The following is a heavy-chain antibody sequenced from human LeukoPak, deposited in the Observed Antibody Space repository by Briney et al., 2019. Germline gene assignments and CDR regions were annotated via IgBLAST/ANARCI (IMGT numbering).Heavy chain of an antibody. D-gene: IGHD3-9*01. CDR2: IYYSGST. V-gene: IGHV4-31*03. J-gene: IGHJ4*02. CDR3: ARGPRYSDWLLKIFDY. Sequence: PSQTLSLTCTVSGGSISSGGYYWSWIRQHPGKGLEWIGYIYYSGSTYYNPSLKSRVTISVDTSKNQFSLKLSSVTAADTAVYYCARGPRYSDWLLKIFDYWGQGTLVTVSS. CDR1: GGSISSGGYY.